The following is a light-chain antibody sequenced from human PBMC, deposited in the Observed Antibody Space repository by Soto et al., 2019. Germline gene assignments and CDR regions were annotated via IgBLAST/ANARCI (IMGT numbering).Light chain of an antibody. CDR2: AAS. Sequence: EIVMTQSPATLSVSPGERATLSCRASQSVTTNLAWYQQKPGQAPRLLIYAASTRATGIPTRFSGGVSGTEFTLTISRLQSEDFAVYYCQQYNNWPPRWTFGQGTKVELK. J-gene: IGKJ1*01. CDR3: QQYNNWPPRWT. CDR1: QSVTTN. V-gene: IGKV3-15*01.